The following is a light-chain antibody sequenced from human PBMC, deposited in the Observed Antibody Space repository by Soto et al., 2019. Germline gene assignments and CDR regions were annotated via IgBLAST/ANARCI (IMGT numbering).Light chain of an antibody. CDR2: DES. Sequence: DIQMTQSPSSLSVSVGDRVTITCQASHDITNYLNWYQQKPGRAPKLLIYDESNLEAGGPSRFRGSGSGNDFNFTIRSLQTEDIATYYCQRYENLQTFGKGTRLEIK. CDR3: QRYENLQT. J-gene: IGKJ5*01. V-gene: IGKV1-33*01. CDR1: HDITNY.